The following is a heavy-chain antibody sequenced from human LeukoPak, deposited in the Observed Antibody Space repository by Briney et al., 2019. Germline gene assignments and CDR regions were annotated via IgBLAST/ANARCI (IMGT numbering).Heavy chain of an antibody. J-gene: IGHJ6*03. Sequence: ASVKVSCKASGYTFTSYDINWVRQATGQGLEWMGWMNPNSGNTGYAQKFQGGVTMTRNTSISTAYMELNSLRSEDTAVYYCARGFFWGFWSGYYGDYYYMDVWGKGTTVTVSS. CDR1: GYTFTSYD. V-gene: IGHV1-8*01. D-gene: IGHD3-3*01. CDR2: MNPNSGNT. CDR3: ARGFFWGFWSGYYGDYYYMDV.